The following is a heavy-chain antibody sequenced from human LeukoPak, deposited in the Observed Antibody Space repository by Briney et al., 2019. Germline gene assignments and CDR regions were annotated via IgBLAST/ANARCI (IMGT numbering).Heavy chain of an antibody. CDR3: ARVPYYYYGMDV. Sequence: SQTLSLTCAVSGGSISSGGYSWSWIRQPPGKGLEWIGYIYHSGSTYYNPSLKSRVTISVDTSKNQFSLILISVTAADTAVYYCARVPYYYYGMDVWGQGTTVTVSS. CDR2: IYHSGST. V-gene: IGHV4-30-2*01. CDR1: GGSISSGGYS. J-gene: IGHJ6*02.